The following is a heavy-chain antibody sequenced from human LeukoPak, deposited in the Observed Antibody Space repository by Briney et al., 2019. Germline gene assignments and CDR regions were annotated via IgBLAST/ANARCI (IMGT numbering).Heavy chain of an antibody. CDR1: GGSISSYY. D-gene: IGHD3-3*01. CDR3: ARGFWSGYTAAEYFQH. CDR2: IYTSGST. Sequence: PSETLSLTCTVSGGSISSYYWSWIRQPAGKGLEWIGRIYTSGSTNYNPSLKSRVTMSVDTSKNQFSLKLSPVTAADTAVYYCARGFWSGYTAAEYFQHWGQGTLVTVSS. J-gene: IGHJ1*01. V-gene: IGHV4-4*07.